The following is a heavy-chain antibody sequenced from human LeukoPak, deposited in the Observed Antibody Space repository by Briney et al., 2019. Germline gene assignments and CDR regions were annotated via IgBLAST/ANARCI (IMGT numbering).Heavy chain of an antibody. V-gene: IGHV4-4*07. D-gene: IGHD6-13*01. J-gene: IGHJ4*02. CDR3: AREGRGSSWYYFNY. CDR2: IYTSGST. CDR1: GGSISSYY. Sequence: PSETLSLTCTVSGGSISSYYWSWIRQPAGKGLEWIGRIYTSGSTNYNPSLKSRVTMSVDTSKNQFSLKLSSVTAADTAVYYCAREGRGSSWYYFNYWGKGTLVSVSS.